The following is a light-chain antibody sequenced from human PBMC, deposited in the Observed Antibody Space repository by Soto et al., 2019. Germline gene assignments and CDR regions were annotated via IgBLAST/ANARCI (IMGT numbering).Light chain of an antibody. CDR1: SSDVGGYNY. Sequence: QSVLTQPPSASGSPGQSVTISCTGTSSDVGGYNYVSWYQQHRGKAPKLMIYEVSKRPSGVPDRFSGSKASNTASLTVSGLQVEDEAYYYCSLVEASNNLLFGGGTKLTVL. V-gene: IGLV2-8*01. CDR2: EVS. J-gene: IGLJ2*01. CDR3: SLVEASNNLL.